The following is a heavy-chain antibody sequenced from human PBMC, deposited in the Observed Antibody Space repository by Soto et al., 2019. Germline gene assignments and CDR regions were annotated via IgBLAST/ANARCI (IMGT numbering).Heavy chain of an antibody. CDR1: GDTFSTYP. CDR2: IIPILDIT. Sequence: QVQLVQSGAEVKKPGSSVKVSCKTSGDTFSTYPITWVRQAPGQGLEWVGRIIPILDITDSAQKFQGRVTXTPAXFXCTAYTDLSRLRSEDTAVYYCKRASDSVGSKSAFEIWGQGTMVTVSS. J-gene: IGHJ3*02. D-gene: IGHD3-22*01. V-gene: IGHV1-69*02. CDR3: KRASDSVGSKSAFEI.